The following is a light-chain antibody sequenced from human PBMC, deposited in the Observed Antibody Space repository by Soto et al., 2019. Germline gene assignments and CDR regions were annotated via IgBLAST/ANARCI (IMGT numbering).Light chain of an antibody. CDR3: QSFDSSLRGWV. V-gene: IGLV1-40*01. J-gene: IGLJ3*02. Sequence: QSVLTQPPSVSGAPGQRVTISCAGSSSDIGAGHDVHWYQQLPGTAPKLLIYGNTNRPSGVPDRFSGSKSGASASLAITGLQHEDEADYHCQSFDSSLRGWVFGGGTKLTVL. CDR2: GNT. CDR1: SSDIGAGHD.